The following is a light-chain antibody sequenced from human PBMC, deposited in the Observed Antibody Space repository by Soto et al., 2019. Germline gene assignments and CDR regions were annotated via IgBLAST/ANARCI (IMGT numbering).Light chain of an antibody. Sequence: QSVLTQPPSASGTPGQRVAISCSGSSSNIGDNTVNWYQQLPGTAPKLLIYNDNQRPSGVPDRFSGSKSGTSASLAISGIQSQDQAHFSSAAWDDSLSGVVFGGGTQLTVL. CDR2: NDN. CDR1: SSNIGDNT. CDR3: AAWDDSLSGVV. J-gene: IGLJ2*01. V-gene: IGLV1-44*01.